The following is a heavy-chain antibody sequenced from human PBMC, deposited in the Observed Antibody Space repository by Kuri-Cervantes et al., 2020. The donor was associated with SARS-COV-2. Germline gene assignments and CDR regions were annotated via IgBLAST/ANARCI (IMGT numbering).Heavy chain of an antibody. V-gene: IGHV3-30-3*01. D-gene: IGHD6-19*01. CDR2: ISYDGSNK. CDR1: ESTFSSYA. Sequence: GESLKISCAASESTFSSYAMHWVRQAPGKGLEWVGVISYDGSNKDYADTVKGRFTISRDNSNNTLYLQMNSLRAEDTAVYYCARDPEYSSGWYERGYYLDYWGQGTLVTVSS. J-gene: IGHJ4*02. CDR3: ARDPEYSSGWYERGYYLDY.